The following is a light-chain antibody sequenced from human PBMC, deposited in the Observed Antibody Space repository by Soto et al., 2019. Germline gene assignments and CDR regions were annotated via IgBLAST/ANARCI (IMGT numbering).Light chain of an antibody. CDR1: QSVSSSY. V-gene: IGKV3-20*01. J-gene: IGKJ5*01. CDR2: GAS. Sequence: EIVLTQSPGTLSLSPGERATLSCRASQSVSSSYLAWYQQKPGQAPRLLIYGASSRASGIPDRYSGSGSGSDFTLTISRLEPEDFAVYYCQHYGISPLVTFVQGTRLEIK. CDR3: QHYGISPLVT.